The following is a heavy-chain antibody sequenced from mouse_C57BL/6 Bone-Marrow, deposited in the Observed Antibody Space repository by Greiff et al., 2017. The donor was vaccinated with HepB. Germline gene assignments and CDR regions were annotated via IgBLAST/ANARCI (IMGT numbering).Heavy chain of an antibody. CDR3: AKNHYYGPDY. D-gene: IGHD1-2*01. V-gene: IGHV2-4*01. J-gene: IGHJ2*01. CDR2: IRSGGST. CDR1: GFSLTSYG. Sequence: QVQLKESGPGLVQPSQSLSITCTVSGFSLTSYGVHWVRQPPGKGLEWLGVIRSGGSTDYYAAFIYRLSISKDNSKSQVFFKMSSLQADDTAIYYCAKNHYYGPDYWGQGTTLTVSS.